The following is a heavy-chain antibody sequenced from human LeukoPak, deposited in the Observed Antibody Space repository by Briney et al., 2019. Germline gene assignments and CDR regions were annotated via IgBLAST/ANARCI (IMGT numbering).Heavy chain of an antibody. CDR3: ARGGVAARPSGY. J-gene: IGHJ4*02. D-gene: IGHD6-6*01. CDR1: GFTFSSYE. V-gene: IGHV3-48*03. CDR2: ISSSGSTI. Sequence: GGSLRLSCAASGFTFSSYEMNWVRQAPGKGLEWISYISSSGSTIYYADSVKGRFTISRDNTKNSLYLQMNSLSAEDTAVYNCARGGVAARPSGYWGQGTLVTVSS.